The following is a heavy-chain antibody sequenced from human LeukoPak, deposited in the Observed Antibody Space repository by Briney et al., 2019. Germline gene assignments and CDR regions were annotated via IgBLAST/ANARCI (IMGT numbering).Heavy chain of an antibody. CDR1: GVTVSYSY. CDR2: IYAGGST. V-gene: IGHV3-66*01. Sequence: GGSLRLSCAASGVTVSYSYMSWVRQSPGKGLEWVSLIYAGGSTYYADSVEGRFTISRDNSKNTLYLQMNSLRAEDTAVYYCARAISTSGYSYNFLYWGQGTLVTVSS. CDR3: ARAISTSGYSYNFLY. D-gene: IGHD5-18*01. J-gene: IGHJ4*02.